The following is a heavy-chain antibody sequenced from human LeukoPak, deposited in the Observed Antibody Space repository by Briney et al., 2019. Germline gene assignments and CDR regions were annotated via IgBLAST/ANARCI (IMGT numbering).Heavy chain of an antibody. D-gene: IGHD3-10*01. J-gene: IGHJ4*02. CDR3: AREGSNYYGSGTYAPFDY. CDR2: IYYSGST. V-gene: IGHV4-59*01. CDR1: GGSISSYY. Sequence: SETLSLTCTVSGGSISSYYWSWIRQPPGKGLEWIGYIYYSGSTNYSPSLKSRVTISVDTSKNQFSLKLSSVTAADTAVYYCAREGSNYYGSGTYAPFDYWGQGTLVTVSS.